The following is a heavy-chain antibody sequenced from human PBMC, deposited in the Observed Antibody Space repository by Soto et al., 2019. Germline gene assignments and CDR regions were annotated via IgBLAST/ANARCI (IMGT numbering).Heavy chain of an antibody. CDR1: GFTFSDHY. D-gene: IGHD3-10*01. CDR2: SKNKADSYTT. J-gene: IGHJ4*02. V-gene: IGHV3-72*01. Sequence: EVQLVESGGGLVQPGGSLRLSCAASGFTFSDHYMDGVRQAPGKGLEWVGRSKNKADSYTTEYAASVKGRFTISRDGSKNSLFLLMNSLKTEDTAVYYCTVWGSGNDFGAAWGQGILVTVSS. CDR3: TVWGSGNDFGAA.